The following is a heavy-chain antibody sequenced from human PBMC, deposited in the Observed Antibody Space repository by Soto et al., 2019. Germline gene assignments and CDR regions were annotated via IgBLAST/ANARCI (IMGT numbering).Heavy chain of an antibody. V-gene: IGHV4-34*01. D-gene: IGHD5-12*01. CDR1: GGSFSGYY. CDR2: INHSGST. J-gene: IGHJ6*03. CDR3: ARRGGYSGYEQYYYYYYYMDV. Sequence: SETLSLTCAVYGGSFSGYYWSWIRQPPGKGLEWIGEINHSGSTNYNPSLKSRVTISVDTSKNQFSLKLSSVTAADTAVYYCARRGGYSGYEQYYYYYYYMDVWGKGTTVTVSS.